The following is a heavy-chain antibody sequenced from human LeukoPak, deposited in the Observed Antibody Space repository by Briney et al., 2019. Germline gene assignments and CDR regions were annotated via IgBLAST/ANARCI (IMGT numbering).Heavy chain of an antibody. J-gene: IGHJ4*02. Sequence: PGGSLRLSCAASGFTFSSYGMHWVRQAPGKGLEWVAVISYDGSNKYCADSVKGRFTISRDNSKNTLYLQMNSLRAEDTAVYYCAKDRYCSGGSCYSYDYWGQRTLVTVS. V-gene: IGHV3-30*18. CDR2: ISYDGSNK. D-gene: IGHD2-15*01. CDR3: AKDRYCSGGSCYSYDY. CDR1: GFTFSSYG.